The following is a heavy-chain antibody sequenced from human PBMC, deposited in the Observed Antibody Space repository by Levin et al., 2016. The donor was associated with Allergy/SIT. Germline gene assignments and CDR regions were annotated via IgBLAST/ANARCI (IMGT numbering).Heavy chain of an antibody. J-gene: IGHJ6*02. CDR1: GYTFTSYY. V-gene: IGHV1-46*03. D-gene: IGHD3-9*01. CDR2: INPSGGST. Sequence: ASVKVSCKASGYTFTSYYMHWVRQAPGQGLEWMGIINPSGGSTSYAQKFQGRVTMTRDTSTSTVYMELSSLRSEDTAVYYCASRTIRYFDWLLLEHYYYYGMDVWGQGTTVTVSS. CDR3: ASRTIRYFDWLLLEHYYYYGMDV.